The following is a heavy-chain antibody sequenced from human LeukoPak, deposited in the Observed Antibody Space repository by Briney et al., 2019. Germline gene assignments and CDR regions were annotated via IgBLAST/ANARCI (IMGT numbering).Heavy chain of an antibody. V-gene: IGHV3-74*01. CDR2: INSDESST. CDR3: ARGITVITFDY. J-gene: IGHJ4*02. Sequence: PGGSLRLSCAASGFTFSSYWMHWVRQAPGKGLVWVSRINSDESSTSYTDSVKGRFTISRDNAKNTLYLQMNSLRAEDTAVYYCARGITVITFDYWGQGTLVTVSS. CDR1: GFTFSSYW. D-gene: IGHD4-23*01.